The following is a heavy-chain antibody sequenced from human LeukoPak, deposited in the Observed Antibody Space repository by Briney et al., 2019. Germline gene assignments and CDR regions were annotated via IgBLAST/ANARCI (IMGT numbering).Heavy chain of an antibody. Sequence: GGSLRLSCAASGFTFSSYSMNWVRQAPGKGLEWVSSISSSSSYIYYADSVKGRFTISRDNAKNSLYLQMNSLRAEDTALYYCAREGDYSSGWRYYFDYWGQGTLVTVSS. CDR2: ISSSSSYI. D-gene: IGHD6-19*01. CDR1: GFTFSSYS. V-gene: IGHV3-21*04. CDR3: AREGDYSSGWRYYFDY. J-gene: IGHJ4*02.